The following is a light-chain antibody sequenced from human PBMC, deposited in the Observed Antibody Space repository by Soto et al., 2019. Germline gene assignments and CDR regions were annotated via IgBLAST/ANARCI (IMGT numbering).Light chain of an antibody. V-gene: IGKV3-20*01. Sequence: ENVLMQSPGTLSLSPGERATLSCRASQSVSSSHLAWYQQKPGQAPRLLMYGASSRATGIPDRFSGGGSGADFTLTISRLEPEDFGVYYCQQYHNSILMFGQGTKVDIK. J-gene: IGKJ1*01. CDR2: GAS. CDR3: QQYHNSILM. CDR1: QSVSSSH.